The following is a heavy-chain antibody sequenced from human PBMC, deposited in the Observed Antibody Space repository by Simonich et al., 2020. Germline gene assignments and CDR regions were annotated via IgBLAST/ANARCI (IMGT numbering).Heavy chain of an antibody. Sequence: QVQLQQWGAGLLKPSETLSLTCAVYGGSFSGYYWSWIRQPPGKGLEWIGEINHSGSTNYNPSLKSRVTISVDTSKNQFSLKLSSVPAADTAVYYCARPLGIVWAFDIWGQGTMVTVSS. CDR2: INHSGST. CDR1: GGSFSGYY. CDR3: ARPLGIVWAFDI. J-gene: IGHJ3*02. D-gene: IGHD3-16*01. V-gene: IGHV4-34*01.